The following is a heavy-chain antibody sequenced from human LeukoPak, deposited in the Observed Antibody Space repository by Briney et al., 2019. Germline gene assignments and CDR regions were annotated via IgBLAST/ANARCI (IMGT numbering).Heavy chain of an antibody. J-gene: IGHJ4*02. D-gene: IGHD6-19*01. CDR1: GGSISSYY. CDR2: IYYSGST. Sequence: PSETLSLTCTVSGGSISSYYWSWIRQPPGKGLEWIGYIYYSGSTNYNPSLKSRVTISVDTSKNQFSLKLSSVTAADTAVYYCARYVAVAGHYYFDYWGQGTLVTVSS. CDR3: ARYVAVAGHYYFDY. V-gene: IGHV4-59*01.